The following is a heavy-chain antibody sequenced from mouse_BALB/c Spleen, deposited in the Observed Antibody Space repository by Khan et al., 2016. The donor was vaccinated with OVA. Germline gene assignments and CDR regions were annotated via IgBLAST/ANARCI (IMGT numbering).Heavy chain of an antibody. CDR1: GFTFGSFG. Sequence: EVQLVESGGGLVQPGGSRKLSCTASGFTFGSFGMHWVRQAPEKGLEWVAYISSDSFTLNYADTVKGRFTISRDNPRNTLFLQVTSVRSEDTAMYYCARANWAWFAYWGQGTLVTVSA. V-gene: IGHV5-17*02. CDR2: ISSDSFTL. D-gene: IGHD4-1*01. J-gene: IGHJ3*01. CDR3: ARANWAWFAY.